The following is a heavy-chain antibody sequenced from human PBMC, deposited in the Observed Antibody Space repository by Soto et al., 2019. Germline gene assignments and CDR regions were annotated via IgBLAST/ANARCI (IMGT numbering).Heavy chain of an antibody. CDR1: GYTFTSYY. Sequence: GASVKVSCKASGYTFTSYYMHWVRQAPGQGLEWMGGIIPSGGRTSYAQKFQGRVTITADTSTSTAYMELSSLRSEDTAVYYCARFNGVDRYGMDVWGQGTTVTVSS. CDR2: IIPSGGRT. CDR3: ARFNGVDRYGMDV. J-gene: IGHJ6*02. V-gene: IGHV1-46*01. D-gene: IGHD3-3*01.